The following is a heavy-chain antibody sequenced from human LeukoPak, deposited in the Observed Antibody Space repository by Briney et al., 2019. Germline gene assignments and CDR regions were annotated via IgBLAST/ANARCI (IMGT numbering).Heavy chain of an antibody. D-gene: IGHD4-11*01. CDR1: GGSISSRGYS. CDR2: IYYSGST. V-gene: IGHV4-31*03. CDR3: ARVPSNYEGGTGVYYYYYYMDV. Sequence: PSQTLSLTCTVSGGSISSRGYSWSWIRQHPGKSLEWIGYIYYSGSTYYNPSLKSRVTISVDTSKNQFSLKLSSVTAADTAVYYCARVPSNYEGGTGVYYYYYYMDVWGKGTTVTVSS. J-gene: IGHJ6*03.